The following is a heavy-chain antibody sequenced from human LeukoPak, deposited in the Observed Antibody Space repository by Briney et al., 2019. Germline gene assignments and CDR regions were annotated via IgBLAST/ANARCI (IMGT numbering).Heavy chain of an antibody. V-gene: IGHV3-23*01. CDR2: ISGSGENT. CDR3: AKTVSGSYSYQGGDY. D-gene: IGHD3-16*02. CDR1: GFTFSNYA. J-gene: IGHJ4*02. Sequence: GGSLRLSCAASGFTFSNYAMSWVRQAPGKGLEWVSAISGSGENTNYAGSVKGRFTMSRDNSRNMLYLQMNSLRDEDTAKYYCAKTVSGSYSYQGGDYWGQGTLVTVSS.